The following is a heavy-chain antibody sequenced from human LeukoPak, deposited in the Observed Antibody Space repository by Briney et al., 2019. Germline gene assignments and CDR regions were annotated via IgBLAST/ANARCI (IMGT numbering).Heavy chain of an antibody. CDR2: IIPIFGTA. Sequence: SVKVSCKASGGTFSSYAISWVRQAPGQWLEWMGWIIPIFGTANYAQKFQGRVTITADESTSTAYMELSSLRSEDTAVYYCARDIKGVLMAYAMYHYYYGMDVWGQGTTVTVSS. V-gene: IGHV1-69*01. D-gene: IGHD2-8*01. CDR1: GGTFSSYA. J-gene: IGHJ6*02. CDR3: ARDIKGVLMAYAMYHYYYGMDV.